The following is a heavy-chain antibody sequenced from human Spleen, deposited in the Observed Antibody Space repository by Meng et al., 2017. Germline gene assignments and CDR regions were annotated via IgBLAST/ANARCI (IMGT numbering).Heavy chain of an antibody. D-gene: IGHD5-12*01. CDR3: GGYTGAHLSD. CDR1: GVSFSDGY. V-gene: IGHV4-34*01. J-gene: IGHJ4*02. CDR2: INHSGIT. Sequence: QVQLRQFGPSMLKPSETQSLTCAVYGVSFSDGYWSWNRQPPGKGLEWIVEINHSGITNYNPSLKSRVTISVDTSKNQFSLRLSSVTAADTAVYYCGGYTGAHLSDWGQGILVTVSS.